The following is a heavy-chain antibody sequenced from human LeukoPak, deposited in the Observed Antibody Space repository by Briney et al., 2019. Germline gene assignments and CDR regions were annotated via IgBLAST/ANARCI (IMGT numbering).Heavy chain of an antibody. CDR1: GFTFGDYA. V-gene: IGHV3-49*04. D-gene: IGHD3-22*01. J-gene: IGHJ3*02. Sequence: GGSLRLSCTASGFTFGDYAMSWVRQAPGKGLEWVGFIRSKAYGETTEYAASVKGRFTISRDDSKSIAYLQMNSLKTEDTAVYYCTRRYNYDSSGYYYVRDAFDIWGQGTMVTVSS. CDR3: TRRYNYDSSGYYYVRDAFDI. CDR2: IRSKAYGETT.